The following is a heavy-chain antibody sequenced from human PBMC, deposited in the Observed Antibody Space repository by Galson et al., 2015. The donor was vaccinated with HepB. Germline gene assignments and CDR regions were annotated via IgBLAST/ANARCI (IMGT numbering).Heavy chain of an antibody. CDR3: SKVFPEKTSGWYRQALYYFDS. D-gene: IGHD6-19*01. CDR2: IDISGDKT. V-gene: IGHV3-23*05. Sequence: SLRLSCAASDFPFSRHALTWVRQAPGKGLEWVSSIDISGDKTLYADTVKGRFPISRANSRNTLYLQMHSLRAEDTAIDFCSKVFPEKTSGWYRQALYYFDSWGQGTRVTVSS. CDR1: DFPFSRHA. J-gene: IGHJ4*02.